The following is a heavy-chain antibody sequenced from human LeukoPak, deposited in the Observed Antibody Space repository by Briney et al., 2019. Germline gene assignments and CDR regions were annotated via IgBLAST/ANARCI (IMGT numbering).Heavy chain of an antibody. D-gene: IGHD2-15*01. Sequence: SETLSLTCTVSGGSISSYYWSWIRQPAGKGLEWIGRIYTSGSTNYNPSLKSRVTISVDTSKNQFSLKLSSVTAADTAVYYCAREGWVVAAGYYYYMDVWGKGTTVTVSS. J-gene: IGHJ6*03. CDR3: AREGWVVAAGYYYYMDV. CDR2: IYTSGST. CDR1: GGSISSYY. V-gene: IGHV4-4*07.